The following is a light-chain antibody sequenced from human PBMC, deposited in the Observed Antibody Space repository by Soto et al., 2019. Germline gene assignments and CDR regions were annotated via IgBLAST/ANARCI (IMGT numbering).Light chain of an antibody. CDR3: QQRTTWPPWT. CDR2: DAS. Sequence: EIVLTQSPPILSLSPGERATLSCRASQSVSNYLAWYQQKPGQAPRLLIYDASKRATGIPARCSGSGSGTNFTPPISSLQPADVAVYYCQQRTTWPPWTFGQGTKVEIK. J-gene: IGKJ1*01. CDR1: QSVSNY. V-gene: IGKV3-11*01.